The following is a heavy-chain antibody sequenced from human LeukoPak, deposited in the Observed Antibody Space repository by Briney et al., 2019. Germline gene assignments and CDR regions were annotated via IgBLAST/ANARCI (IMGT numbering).Heavy chain of an antibody. Sequence: GGSLRLSCAASGFTFSSYGMHWVRQAPGKGLDWVAFIHHDGSNKYYADSVRGRFTVSRDNSKNTLYLQMNSLRAEDTAVYYCAREIVVITWKGVDYWGQGALVTVSS. D-gene: IGHD3-22*01. CDR1: GFTFSSYG. CDR2: IHHDGSNK. CDR3: AREIVVITWKGVDY. J-gene: IGHJ4*02. V-gene: IGHV3-30*02.